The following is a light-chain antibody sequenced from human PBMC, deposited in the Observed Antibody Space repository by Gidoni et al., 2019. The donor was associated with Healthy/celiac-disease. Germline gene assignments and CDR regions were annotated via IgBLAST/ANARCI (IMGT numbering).Light chain of an antibody. CDR2: KAS. Sequence: DIQMTQSPSTLSASGGDRVTITCRASQSISSWLAWYQPKPGNAPKRLIYKASSLESGVPSRFSGSGSGTEFTLTIRRLQPDDFATYYCHHSGTFXQXTKVEIK. V-gene: IGKV1-5*03. CDR3: HHSGT. J-gene: IGKJ1*01. CDR1: QSISSW.